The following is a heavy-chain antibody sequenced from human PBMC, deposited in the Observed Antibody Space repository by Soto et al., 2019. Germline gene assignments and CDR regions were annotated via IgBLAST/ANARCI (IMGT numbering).Heavy chain of an antibody. J-gene: IGHJ6*03. Sequence: SETLSLTCTVSGGSISSYYWSWIRQPPGKGLEWIGYIYYSGSTNYNPSLKSRVTISVDTSKNQFSLKLSSVTAADTAVYYCARGVGYVFWGGYYAPTVNYYNMDVGGKGPRVTVPS. CDR2: IYYSGST. V-gene: IGHV4-59*01. CDR1: GGSISSYY. CDR3: ARGVGYVFWGGYYAPTVNYYNMDV. D-gene: IGHD3-3*01.